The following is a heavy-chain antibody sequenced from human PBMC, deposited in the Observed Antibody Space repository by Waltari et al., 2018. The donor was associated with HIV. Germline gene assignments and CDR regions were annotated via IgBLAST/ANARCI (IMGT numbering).Heavy chain of an antibody. CDR2: IYYSGST. Sequence: QLQLQASGPGLVKPSEPLSLTCTVAGGSIRSSSSYWGGLREPPGKGLEWIGSIYYSGSTYYNPALKSRVTISVDTSKNQFSLKLSSVTAADTAVYYCARHVGYYDSSGPGGYWGQGTLVTVSS. CDR3: ARHVGYYDSSGPGGY. CDR1: GGSIRSSSSY. D-gene: IGHD3-22*01. V-gene: IGHV4-39*01. J-gene: IGHJ4*02.